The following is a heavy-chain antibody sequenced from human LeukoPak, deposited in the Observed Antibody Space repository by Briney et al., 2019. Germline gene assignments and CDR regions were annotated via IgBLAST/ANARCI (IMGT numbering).Heavy chain of an antibody. V-gene: IGHV4-59*01. CDR3: ARRGFSSGWPLGYSQH. CDR1: GGSISSYY. D-gene: IGHD6-19*01. J-gene: IGHJ1*01. CDR2: IYYSGST. Sequence: SETLSLTCTVSGGSISSYYWSWIRQPPGKGLEWIGYIYYSGSTNYNPSLKSRVTISVDTSKNQFSLKLSSVTAADTAVYYCARRGFSSGWPLGYSQHWGQGTLVTVSS.